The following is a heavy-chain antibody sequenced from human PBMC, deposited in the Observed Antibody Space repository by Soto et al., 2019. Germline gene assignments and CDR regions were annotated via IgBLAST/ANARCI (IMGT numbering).Heavy chain of an antibody. D-gene: IGHD3-10*01. CDR2: INHSGST. CDR1: GGSFSGNY. Sequence: PSETLSLTCAVYGGSFSGNYWCWFSQPPGKGLEWIGEINHSGSTNYNPSLKSRVTISVDTSKNQFSLKLSSVTAADTAVYYCARGFGFGVHAYWRQGTLVTVSS. V-gene: IGHV4-34*01. CDR3: ARGFGFGVHAY. J-gene: IGHJ4*02.